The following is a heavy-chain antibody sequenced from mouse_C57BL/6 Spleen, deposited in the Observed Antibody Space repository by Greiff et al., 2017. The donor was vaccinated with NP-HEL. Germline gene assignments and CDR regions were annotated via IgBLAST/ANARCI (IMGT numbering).Heavy chain of an antibody. CDR1: GYSITSGYY. Sequence: ESGPGLVKPSQSLSLTCSVTGYSITSGYYWNWIRQFPGNKLEWMGYIRYDGSNNYNPSLKNRISITRDNSRNQFFLKLSSVTTVDTATYYCALGNYYAMDDWGQGTSVTVSS. V-gene: IGHV3-6*01. D-gene: IGHD3-3*01. J-gene: IGHJ4*01. CDR3: ALGNYYAMDD. CDR2: IRYDGSN.